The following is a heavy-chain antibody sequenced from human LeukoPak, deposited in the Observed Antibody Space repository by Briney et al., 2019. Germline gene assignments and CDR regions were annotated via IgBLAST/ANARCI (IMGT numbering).Heavy chain of an antibody. J-gene: IGHJ4*02. V-gene: IGHV3-23*01. Sequence: QPGGSLRLSCAASGFTFSSYAMSWVRQAPRKGLEWVSVVSGSGSSTDYADSVKGRFTISRDNSKNTLYLQMSSLGAEDTAVYYCAKMNVLTGYYTPNFDFWGQGTLVTVSS. CDR1: GFTFSSYA. D-gene: IGHD3-9*01. CDR3: AKMNVLTGYYTPNFDF. CDR2: VSGSGSST.